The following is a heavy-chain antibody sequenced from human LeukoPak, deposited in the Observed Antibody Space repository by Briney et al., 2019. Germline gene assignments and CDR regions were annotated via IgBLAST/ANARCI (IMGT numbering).Heavy chain of an antibody. J-gene: IGHJ4*02. Sequence: SQTLSLTCAISGDSVSSNNATWNWIRQSPSRGLEWLGRTYYRSKWYSDYALSVKSRLSINPDTSKNQFSLRLRSVTPEDTAMYYCARDFDYWGQGTLVTGSS. V-gene: IGHV6-1*01. CDR3: ARDFDY. CDR1: GDSVSSNNAT. CDR2: TYYRSKWYS.